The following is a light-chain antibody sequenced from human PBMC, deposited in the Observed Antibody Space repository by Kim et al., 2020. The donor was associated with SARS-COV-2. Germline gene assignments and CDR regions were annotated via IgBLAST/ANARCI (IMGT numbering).Light chain of an antibody. J-gene: IGKJ2*01. CDR2: AAS. CDR3: QQSYSTLPMYT. CDR1: QSISSY. V-gene: IGKV1-39*01. Sequence: DIQMTQSPSSLSASVGDRVTITCRASQSISSYLNWYQQKPGKAPKLLIYAASSLQSGVPSRFSGSGSGTDFTLTISSLQPEDFATYNCQQSYSTLPMYTFGQGTKLEI.